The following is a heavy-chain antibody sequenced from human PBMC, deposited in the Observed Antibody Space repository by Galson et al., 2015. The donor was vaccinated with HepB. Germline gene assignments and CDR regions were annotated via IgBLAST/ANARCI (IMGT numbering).Heavy chain of an antibody. J-gene: IGHJ4*02. Sequence: LSLTCAVYGGSFSGYYWSWIRQPPGKGLEWIGEINHSGSTNYNPSLKSRVAISVDTSKNQFSLKLSSVTAADTAVYYCARGGMATPVGGKWAYWGQGTLVTVSS. D-gene: IGHD5-24*01. CDR3: ARGGMATPVGGKWAY. V-gene: IGHV4-34*01. CDR1: GGSFSGYY. CDR2: INHSGST.